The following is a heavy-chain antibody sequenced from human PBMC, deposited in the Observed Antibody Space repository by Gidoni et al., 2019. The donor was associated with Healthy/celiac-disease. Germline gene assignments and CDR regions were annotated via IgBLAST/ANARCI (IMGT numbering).Heavy chain of an antibody. CDR2: IIPIFGTA. CDR3: ARDRGIVVVPAAPNWFDP. D-gene: IGHD2-2*01. CDR1: GGTFSSYA. V-gene: IGHV1-69*01. J-gene: IGHJ5*02. Sequence: QVQLVQSGAEVKKPGSSVKVSCKASGGTFSSYAISWVRQAPGQGLEWMGGIIPIFGTANYAQKFQGRVTITADESTSTASMELSSLRSEDTAVYYCARDRGIVVVPAAPNWFDPWGQGTLVTVSS.